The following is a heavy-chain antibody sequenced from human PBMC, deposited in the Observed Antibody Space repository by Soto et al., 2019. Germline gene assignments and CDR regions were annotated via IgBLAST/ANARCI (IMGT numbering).Heavy chain of an antibody. D-gene: IGHD6-13*01. CDR2: ISSSGSTI. Sequence: LSLTCTVSGGSIRSGGYYWSWVRQAPGKGLEWVSYISSSGSTIYYADSVKGRFTISRDNAKNSLYLQMDSLRAEDTAVYYCARDQEAGSFFPYYYGMDVWGQGTTVTVSS. V-gene: IGHV3-11*04. CDR3: ARDQEAGSFFPYYYGMDV. CDR1: GGSIRSGGYY. J-gene: IGHJ6*02.